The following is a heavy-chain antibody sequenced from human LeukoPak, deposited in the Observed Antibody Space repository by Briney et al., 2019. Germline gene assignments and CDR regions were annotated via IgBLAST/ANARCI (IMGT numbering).Heavy chain of an antibody. V-gene: IGHV4-61*02. CDR2: IYTSGST. J-gene: IGHJ5*02. CDR3: ARDLTTVTGGWFDP. CDR1: GGSISSGSYY. D-gene: IGHD4-17*01. Sequence: SETLSLTCTVSGGSISSGSYYWSWIRQPAGKGLEWIGRIYTSGSTNYNPSLKSRVTISVDTSKNQFSLKLSSVTAADTAVYYCARDLTTVTGGWFDPWGQGTLVTVSS.